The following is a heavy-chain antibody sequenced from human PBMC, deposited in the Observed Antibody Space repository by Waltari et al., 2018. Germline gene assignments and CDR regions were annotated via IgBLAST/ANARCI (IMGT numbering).Heavy chain of an antibody. CDR2: ISSSSSYI. D-gene: IGHD2-21*01. J-gene: IGHJ4*02. Sequence: EVQLVESGGGLVKPGGSLRLSCAASGFTFSSYSLNCVRQARGKGLEWVESISSSSSYIYNADSVKGRFNISRDNAKNSLYLQMNSLRAEDTAVYYCARDLSCARDYWGQGALVTVSS. V-gene: IGHV3-21*01. CDR1: GFTFSSYS. CDR3: ARDLSCARDY.